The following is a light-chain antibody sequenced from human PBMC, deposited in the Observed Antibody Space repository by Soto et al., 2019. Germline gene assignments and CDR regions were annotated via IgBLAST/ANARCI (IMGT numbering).Light chain of an antibody. CDR1: SNDLGGFNY. V-gene: IGLV2-8*01. CDR3: SSYGGYDNLI. J-gene: IGLJ2*01. Sequence: QSALTQPPSASGSPGQSVTISCSGTSNDLGGFNYVSWYQQHPGKAPKLIIYEVTERPSGVPDRFSGSKSGNTASLTVSGLQAEDEADYYCSSYGGYDNLIFGGGTKHTVL. CDR2: EVT.